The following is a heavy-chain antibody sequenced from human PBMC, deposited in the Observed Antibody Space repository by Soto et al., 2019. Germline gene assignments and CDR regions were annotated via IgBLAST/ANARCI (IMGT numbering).Heavy chain of an antibody. J-gene: IGHJ3*02. CDR1: GFSLSTSGMC. D-gene: IGHD6-25*01. CDR2: IDWDDDK. Sequence: VSGPTLVNPTQTLTLTCTFSGFSLSTSGMCVSWIRQPPGKALEWLALIDWDDDKYYSTSLKTRLTISKDTSKNQVVLTMTNMDPVDTATYYCARIRSGMGQAASAFGIWGQGTMVTVSS. V-gene: IGHV2-70*01. CDR3: ARIRSGMGQAASAFGI.